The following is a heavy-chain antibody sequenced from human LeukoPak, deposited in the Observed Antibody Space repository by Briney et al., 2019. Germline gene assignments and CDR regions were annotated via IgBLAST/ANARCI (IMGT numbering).Heavy chain of an antibody. J-gene: IGHJ4*02. CDR1: GFTFSDYY. V-gene: IGHV3-11*04. Sequence: PGGSLRLSCAASGFTFSDYYMSWIRQAPGKGLEWVSYISSSGSTIYYADSVKGRFTISRDNAKNSLYLQMNSLRAEDTAVYYCARDPRTYYYDSSGAIDYWGQGTLVTVSS. CDR3: ARDPRTYYYDSSGAIDY. CDR2: ISSSGSTI. D-gene: IGHD3-22*01.